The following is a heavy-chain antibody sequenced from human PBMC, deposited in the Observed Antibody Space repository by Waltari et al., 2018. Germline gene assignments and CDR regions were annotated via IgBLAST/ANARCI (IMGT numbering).Heavy chain of an antibody. Sequence: EVQLVQSGAEVKKPGESLKISCKGSGYSFTSYWIGWVRQMPGKGLEWMGIIYPGYSDTSYSPSFQGQVTISADKSISTAYLQWSSLKASDTAMYYCARARDYGDYGNWFDPWGQGTLVTVSS. J-gene: IGHJ5*02. CDR2: IYPGYSDT. D-gene: IGHD4-17*01. V-gene: IGHV5-51*01. CDR1: GYSFTSYW. CDR3: ARARDYGDYGNWFDP.